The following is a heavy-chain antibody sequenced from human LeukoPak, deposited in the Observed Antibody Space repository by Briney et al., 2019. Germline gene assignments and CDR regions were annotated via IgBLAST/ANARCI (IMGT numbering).Heavy chain of an antibody. Sequence: ASVKVSCKASGYTFTSYDINWVRQATGQRLEWMGWMNPNSGNTGYAQKFQGRVTMTRNTSISTAYMELSSLRSEDTAVYYCARGRGYDILTGDDYWGQGTLVTVSS. CDR3: ARGRGYDILTGDDY. CDR2: MNPNSGNT. J-gene: IGHJ4*02. CDR1: GYTFTSYD. V-gene: IGHV1-8*01. D-gene: IGHD3-9*01.